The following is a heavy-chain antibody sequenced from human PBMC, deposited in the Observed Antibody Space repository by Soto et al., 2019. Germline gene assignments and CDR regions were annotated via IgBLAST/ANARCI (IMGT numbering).Heavy chain of an antibody. Sequence: GGSLRLSCAASGFTFSDYYMSWIRQAPGKGLEWVSYISSSGSTIYYADSVKGRFTISRDNAKNSLYLQMNSLRAEDTAVYYCASEGPTVTVFWSDYWGQGTLVTVSS. V-gene: IGHV3-11*01. CDR2: ISSSGSTI. J-gene: IGHJ4*02. CDR1: GFTFSDYY. CDR3: ASEGPTVTVFWSDY. D-gene: IGHD4-17*01.